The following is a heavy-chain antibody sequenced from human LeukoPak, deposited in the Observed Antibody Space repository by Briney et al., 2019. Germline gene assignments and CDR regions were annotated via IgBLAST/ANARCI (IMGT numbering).Heavy chain of an antibody. CDR2: RYHTEST. J-gene: IGHJ4*02. V-gene: IGHV4-59*08. Sequence: SETLSLTCTVSGGSISSYYWSWIRQPPGKGLEWIGSRYHTESTHYNPSLKSRVTISLDTSKNQFSLKLSSLTAADTAVYYCARGGSTVTLDYWGQGTLVTVSS. D-gene: IGHD4-17*01. CDR3: ARGGSTVTLDY. CDR1: GGSISSYY.